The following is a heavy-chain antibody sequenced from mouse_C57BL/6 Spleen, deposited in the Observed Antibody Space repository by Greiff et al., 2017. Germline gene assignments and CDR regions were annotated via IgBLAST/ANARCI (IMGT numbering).Heavy chain of an antibody. CDR3: ARDHGNYPYYFDY. V-gene: IGHV1-80*01. J-gene: IGHJ2*01. D-gene: IGHD2-1*01. CDR1: GYAFSSYW. Sequence: VQLQESGAELVKPGASVKISCKASGYAFSSYWMNWVKQRPGKGLEWIGQIYPGDGDTNYNGKFKGKATLTADKSSSTAYMQLSSLTSEDSAVYFCARDHGNYPYYFDYWGQGTTLTVSS. CDR2: IYPGDGDT.